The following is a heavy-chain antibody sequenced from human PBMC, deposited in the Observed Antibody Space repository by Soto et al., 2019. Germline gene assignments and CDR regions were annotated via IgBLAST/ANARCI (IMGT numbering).Heavy chain of an antibody. CDR2: ISYDGSNK. CDR1: GFTFSSYA. V-gene: IGHV3-30-3*01. CDR3: ARDGIAAAGTRYYCYGMDV. Sequence: QVQLVESGGGVVQPGRSLRLSCAASGFTFSSYAMHWVRQAPGKGLEWVAVISYDGSNKYYADSVKGRFTISRDNSKNTLYLQMNSLRAEDTAVYYCARDGIAAAGTRYYCYGMDVWGQGTTGTVSS. D-gene: IGHD6-13*01. J-gene: IGHJ6*02.